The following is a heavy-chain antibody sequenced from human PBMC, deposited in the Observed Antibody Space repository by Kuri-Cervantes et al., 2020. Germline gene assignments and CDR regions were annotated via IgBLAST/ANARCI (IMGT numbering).Heavy chain of an antibody. CDR1: GYTFTSYD. D-gene: IGHD6-13*01. CDR2: MNPNSGNT. V-gene: IGHV1-8*01. Sequence: ASVQVSCKASGYTFTSYDNNWVRQATGQGREWMGWMNPNSGNTGYAQKFQGRVTMTRNTSISTAYMELSSLRSEDTAVYYCARDSARTSIAAVGWFDPWGQGTLVTVSS. J-gene: IGHJ5*02. CDR3: ARDSARTSIAAVGWFDP.